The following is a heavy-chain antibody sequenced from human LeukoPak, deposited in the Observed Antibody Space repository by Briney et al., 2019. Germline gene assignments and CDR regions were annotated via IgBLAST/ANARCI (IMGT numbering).Heavy chain of an antibody. CDR2: IYTSGIT. Sequence: PSETLSLTCTVSGGLIGSGFYWSWIRQPAGKGLEWIGRIYTSGITNYNPYLKSRVTISADTSKNQSFLKLISVTAADTAVYYCARVPGVRSSSIVHVFDIWGQGTSVTVPS. D-gene: IGHD6-6*01. CDR3: ARVPGVRSSSIVHVFDI. CDR1: GGLIGSGFY. V-gene: IGHV4-61*02. J-gene: IGHJ3*02.